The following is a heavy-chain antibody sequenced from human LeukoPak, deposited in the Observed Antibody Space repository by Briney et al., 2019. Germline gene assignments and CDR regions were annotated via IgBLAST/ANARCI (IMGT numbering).Heavy chain of an antibody. CDR1: GYSFTDYY. Sequence: ASVKVSCKTSGYSFTDYYMHWVRQAPGQGLEWMGWINPNSGGTSSAQKFQGRVTMTRDTSITTVYMEVNRLTSDDTAIYYCARADRLHGGPYLIGPWGQGTLVTVSS. V-gene: IGHV1-2*02. D-gene: IGHD2-21*01. CDR2: INPNSGGT. J-gene: IGHJ5*02. CDR3: ARADRLHGGPYLIGP.